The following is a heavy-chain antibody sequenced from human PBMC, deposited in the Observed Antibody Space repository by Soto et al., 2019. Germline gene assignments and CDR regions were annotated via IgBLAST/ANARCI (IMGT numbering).Heavy chain of an antibody. CDR1: GFTFSSYW. Sequence: EVQLVESGGGLVQPGGSLRLSCAASGFTFSSYWMHWVRQAPGKGLVWVSRIKGDGSSTGYADSVKGRFTISRDNARNTVYLQMSSLGDEDTGLYFSAKGAAGYSYMYVWGRGTTVTVSS. CDR3: AKGAAGYSYMYV. V-gene: IGHV3-74*01. J-gene: IGHJ6*03. CDR2: IKGDGSST. D-gene: IGHD6-25*01.